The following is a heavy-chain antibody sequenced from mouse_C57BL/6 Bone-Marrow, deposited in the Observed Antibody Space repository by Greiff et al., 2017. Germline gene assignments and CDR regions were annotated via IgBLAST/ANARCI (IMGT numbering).Heavy chain of an antibody. D-gene: IGHD1-1*01. Sequence: QVQLQQPGAELVKPGASVKMSCKASGYTFTSYWITWVKQRPGQGLEWIGDIYPGSGSTNYNEKFKSKATLTVDTSSSTAYMQLSSLTSEDSAVYYCARWDTVVAKDYAMDYWGQGTSVTVSS. CDR1: GYTFTSYW. CDR2: IYPGSGST. V-gene: IGHV1-55*01. J-gene: IGHJ4*01. CDR3: ARWDTVVAKDYAMDY.